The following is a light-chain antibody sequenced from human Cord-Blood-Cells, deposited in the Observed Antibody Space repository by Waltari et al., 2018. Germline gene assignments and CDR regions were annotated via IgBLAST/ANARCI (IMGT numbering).Light chain of an antibody. CDR1: SSDVGGYNY. J-gene: IGLJ3*02. CDR3: SSYTSSSRV. CDR2: DVS. V-gene: IGLV2-14*01. Sequence: QSALTQPASVSGSPGQSITISCTGTSSDVGGYNYVSWYHQHPGKAPKLMFYDVSNRPSGVSNRFSGSKSGNTASLTISGLQAEDEADYYCSSYTSSSRVFGGGTKLTVL.